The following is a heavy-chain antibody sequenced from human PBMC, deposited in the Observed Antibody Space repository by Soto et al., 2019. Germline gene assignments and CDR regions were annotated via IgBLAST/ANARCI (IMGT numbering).Heavy chain of an antibody. CDR3: ARAPYYYDSRGYWAY. CDR2: ISSSSSYI. D-gene: IGHD3-22*01. Sequence: GGSLRLSCAASGFTFISQSMHWVRQAPGEGQGLRRGLEWVSSISSSSSYIYYADSVKGRFTISRDNAKNSLYLQMNSLRAEDTAVYYCARAPYYYDSRGYWAYWGQGTLVTV. V-gene: IGHV3-21*01. J-gene: IGHJ4*02. CDR1: GFTFISQS.